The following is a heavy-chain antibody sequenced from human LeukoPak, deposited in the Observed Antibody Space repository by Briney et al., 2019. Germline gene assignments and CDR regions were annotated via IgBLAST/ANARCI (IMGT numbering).Heavy chain of an antibody. D-gene: IGHD2-15*01. J-gene: IGHJ3*02. Sequence: GGALQIFCKGSACRFNRYWIGWGRRMPGKGLEWMGIIYPGDSDTRYSPSFQGQVTISVDKSISTAYLQWSSLKPSDTAMYYCARQLRYCSGASFYNHAFDIWGQGTMVTVSS. CDR3: ARQLRYCSGASFYNHAFDI. CDR2: IYPGDSDT. V-gene: IGHV5-51*01. CDR1: ACRFNRYW.